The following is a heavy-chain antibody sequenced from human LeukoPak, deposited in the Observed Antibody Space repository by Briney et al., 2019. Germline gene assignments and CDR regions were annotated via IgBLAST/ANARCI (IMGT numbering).Heavy chain of an antibody. CDR3: ARENGYCSGSDCYSYFDS. Sequence: GGSLRLSCAGSGFTFSHFWMSWVRQAPGKGLEWVAYIKKTGIETYYLDSVEGRFTITRDNNRNSLFLQMYSLRAEDTAVYFCARENGYCSGSDCYSYFDSWGQGTLVTVSS. D-gene: IGHD2-15*01. V-gene: IGHV3-7*01. CDR2: IKKTGIET. CDR1: GFTFSHFW. J-gene: IGHJ4*02.